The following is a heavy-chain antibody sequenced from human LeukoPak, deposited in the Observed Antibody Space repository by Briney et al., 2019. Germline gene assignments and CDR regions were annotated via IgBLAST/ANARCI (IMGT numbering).Heavy chain of an antibody. D-gene: IGHD3-10*01. CDR1: GFTFNKYW. V-gene: IGHV3-7*01. CDR3: AREGGSGSYFRPDTYNSFDY. Sequence: GGSLRLSCAASGFTFNKYWMSWVRQAPGKGLEWVANIKQDGSENQYVDSVKGRFTISRDNAKDSLYLQLNSLRAEDTAVYYCAREGGSGSYFRPDTYNSFDYWGQGTLVTVSS. CDR2: IKQDGSEN. J-gene: IGHJ4*02.